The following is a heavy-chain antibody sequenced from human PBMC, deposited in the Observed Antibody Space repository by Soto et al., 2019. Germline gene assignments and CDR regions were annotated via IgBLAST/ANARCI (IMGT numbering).Heavy chain of an antibody. D-gene: IGHD3-22*01. CDR2: ICYSGST. V-gene: IGHV4-59*01. CDR1: GGSISSYY. Sequence: SETLSLTCSVCGGSISSYYWSWFRQPPGKGLEWIGYICYSGSTNYNPSLKSRVTISVDTCKKQFYLKVSCVTAADTAEDDCAIIYDEDSCNSLFDTLGQGTLVTLSS. CDR3: AIIYDEDSCNSLFDT. J-gene: IGHJ5*02.